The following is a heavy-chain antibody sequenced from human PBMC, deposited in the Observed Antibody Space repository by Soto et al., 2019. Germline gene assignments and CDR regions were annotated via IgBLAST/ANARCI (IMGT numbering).Heavy chain of an antibody. CDR1: GFTFSNCV. CDR2: ITTNGHT. CDR3: AKGLLNGRWYAAD. J-gene: IGHJ4*02. D-gene: IGHD6-13*01. V-gene: IGHV3-23*01. Sequence: GGSLRLSCETSGFTFSNCVVTWVRQPPGKRLEWVSVITTNGHTAYADSVKGRFTISRDNSKNTAYLQMNSLRAEDTAVYYCAKGLLNGRWYAADWGQGTLVTVSS.